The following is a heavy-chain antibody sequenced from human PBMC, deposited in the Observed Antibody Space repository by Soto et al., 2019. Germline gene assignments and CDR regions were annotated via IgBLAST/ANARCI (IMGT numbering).Heavy chain of an antibody. Sequence: QITLKESGPTLVRPTQTLTLTCAFSGFSLSTRGVGVGWIRQPPGKALEWLAVIYWDDSKHYSPSLRSRLTITKDTSKHQVVLTMTNMDPMDTGTYYCAHKGPEDWPLDYWGQGTLVTVSS. J-gene: IGHJ4*02. D-gene: IGHD3-9*01. CDR2: IYWDDSK. V-gene: IGHV2-5*02. CDR1: GFSLSTRGVG. CDR3: AHKGPEDWPLDY.